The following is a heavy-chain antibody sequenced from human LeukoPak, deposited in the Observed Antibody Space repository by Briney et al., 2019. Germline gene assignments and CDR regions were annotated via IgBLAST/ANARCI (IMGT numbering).Heavy chain of an antibody. D-gene: IGHD2-15*01. Sequence: ASVKVSCKASGYTFTSYGISWVRRAPGQGLEWMGWISAYNGNTNYAQKLQGGVTMTTDTSTSTAYMELRSLRSDDTAVYYCARGAVVVAATQGKGLVYYYYGMDVWGQGTTVTVSS. CDR1: GYTFTSYG. CDR2: ISAYNGNT. CDR3: ARGAVVVAATQGKGLVYYYYGMDV. J-gene: IGHJ6*02. V-gene: IGHV1-18*01.